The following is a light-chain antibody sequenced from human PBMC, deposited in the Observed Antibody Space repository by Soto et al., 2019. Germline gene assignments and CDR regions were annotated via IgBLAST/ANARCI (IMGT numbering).Light chain of an antibody. CDR3: QQYNNWPSL. CDR1: QSVNNN. J-gene: IGKJ3*01. Sequence: EIVLRQSAGTLSLSPGERATLSCRTSQSVNNNYLAWYQQKPGQAPRRLIYGASTRATGIPARFSGSGYGTEFNLTISSLQPEDFAVYYCQQYNNWPSLFGPGTKVDIK. CDR2: GAS. V-gene: IGKV3-15*01.